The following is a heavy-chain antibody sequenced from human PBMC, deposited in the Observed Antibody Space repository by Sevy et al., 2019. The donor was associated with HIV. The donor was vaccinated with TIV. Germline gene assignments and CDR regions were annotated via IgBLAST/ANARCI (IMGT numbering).Heavy chain of an antibody. D-gene: IGHD3-22*01. J-gene: IGHJ3*02. CDR1: GFTFSSYA. V-gene: IGHV3-30-3*01. CDR2: ISYDGTNK. CDR3: ARGWRRVIHDTFDI. Sequence: GGSLRLSCAASGFTFSSYAMHWVRQAPGKGLEWVAFISYDGTNKDYADSVKGRFTISRDNLKNTLSLQMSSLGAEDTAVYYCARGWRRVIHDTFDIWGQGTMVTVSS.